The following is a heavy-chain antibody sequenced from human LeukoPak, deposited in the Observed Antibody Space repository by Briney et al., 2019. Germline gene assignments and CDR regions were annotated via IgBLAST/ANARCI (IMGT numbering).Heavy chain of an antibody. CDR2: ISAYNGNT. V-gene: IGHV1-18*01. CDR3: ARRFGELLSDAFDI. CDR1: GYTFTSYG. J-gene: IGHJ3*02. Sequence: ASVKVSCKASGYTFTSYGISWVRQAPGQGLEWMGWISAYNGNTNYAQKLQGRVTITRNTSISTAYMELSSLRSEDTAVYYCARRFGELLSDAFDIWGQGTMVTVSS. D-gene: IGHD3-10*01.